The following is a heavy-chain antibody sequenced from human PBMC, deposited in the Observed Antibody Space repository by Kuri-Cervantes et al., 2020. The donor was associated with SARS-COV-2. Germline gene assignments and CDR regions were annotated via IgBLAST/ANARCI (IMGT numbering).Heavy chain of an antibody. D-gene: IGHD3-3*01. CDR2: ISYDGSSK. CDR1: GFSFTRYA. CDR3: AREAYYDFWSGYHTRTAYFAY. J-gene: IGHJ4*02. Sequence: SLNISGAAGGFSFTRYAMHWVRQAPGKGLDWVAVISYDGSSKYYADSVKGRLTISRDNSKNTLYLQMNSLRAEDTAVYYCAREAYYDFWSGYHTRTAYFAYWGQGTLVTVSS. V-gene: IGHV3-30-3*01.